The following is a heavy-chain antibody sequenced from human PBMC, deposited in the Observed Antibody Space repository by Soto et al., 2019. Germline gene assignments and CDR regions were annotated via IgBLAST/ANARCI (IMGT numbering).Heavy chain of an antibody. D-gene: IGHD4-17*01. CDR1: GFSLSTSGVG. Sequence: QITLKESGPTLVKPTQTLTLTCTFSGFSLSTSGVGVGWIRQPPGKALEWLALFYGDDDKRYSPSLKSRLTITKDTSKNQVVLTMTNMDPVDTATYYCAHRQPPGLRFDYWGQGTLVTVSS. V-gene: IGHV2-5*02. CDR3: AHRQPPGLRFDY. J-gene: IGHJ4*02. CDR2: FYGDDDK.